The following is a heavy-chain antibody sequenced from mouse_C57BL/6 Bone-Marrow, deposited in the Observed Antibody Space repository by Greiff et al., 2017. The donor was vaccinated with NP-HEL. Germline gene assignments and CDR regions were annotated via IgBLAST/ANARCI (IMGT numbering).Heavy chain of an antibody. Sequence: VQLQQSGPELVKPGASVKISCKASGYTFTDYYMNWVKQSHGKSLEWIGDINPNNGGTSYNQKFKGKATLTVDKSSSTAYMELRSLTSEDSAVYYCASIYYYGSSYYFDYWGQGTTLTVSS. J-gene: IGHJ2*01. CDR3: ASIYYYGSSYYFDY. CDR1: GYTFTDYY. D-gene: IGHD1-1*01. V-gene: IGHV1-26*01. CDR2: INPNNGGT.